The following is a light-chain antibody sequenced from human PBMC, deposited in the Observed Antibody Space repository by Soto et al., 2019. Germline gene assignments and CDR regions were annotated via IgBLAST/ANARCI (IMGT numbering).Light chain of an antibody. CDR1: QSISSW. CDR3: QQYNSYSPYT. Sequence: DIQMTQSPSTLSASVGDRVTITCRASQSISSWLAWYQKKPGKPPKLLIYVASSLESGVPSRFSGSGSGTEFTLTISSLQPDDFATYYCQQYNSYSPYTFGQGTKLEIK. J-gene: IGKJ2*01. V-gene: IGKV1-5*01. CDR2: VAS.